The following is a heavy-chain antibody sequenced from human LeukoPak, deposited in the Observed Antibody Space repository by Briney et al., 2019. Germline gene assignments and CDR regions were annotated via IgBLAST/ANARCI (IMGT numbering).Heavy chain of an antibody. CDR2: IWYDGSKK. CDR1: GFTFSTYG. V-gene: IGHV3-33*08. CDR3: TRRDGDNDRGFDY. Sequence: GRSLRLSCAASGFTFSTYGIHWVRQAPGKGLEWVAVIWYDGSKKYYADSVKGRFTISRDNSKNTLYLQMNSLRAEDTAVYYCTRRDGDNDRGFDYWGQGTLVTVSS. J-gene: IGHJ4*02. D-gene: IGHD4-23*01.